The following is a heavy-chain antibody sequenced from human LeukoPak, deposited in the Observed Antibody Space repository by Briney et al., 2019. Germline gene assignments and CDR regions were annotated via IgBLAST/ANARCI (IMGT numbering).Heavy chain of an antibody. J-gene: IGHJ4*02. Sequence: GGSLRLSCAASGFTFSSYGMHWVRQAPGKGLEWVAFIRYDGNNKYYADSVKGRFTISRDNSKDTLYLQMNSLRVEDTAIYYCAKSQGYSSSWYYFDYWGQGTLVTVSS. CDR1: GFTFSSYG. D-gene: IGHD6-13*01. CDR2: IRYDGNNK. CDR3: AKSQGYSSSWYYFDY. V-gene: IGHV3-30*02.